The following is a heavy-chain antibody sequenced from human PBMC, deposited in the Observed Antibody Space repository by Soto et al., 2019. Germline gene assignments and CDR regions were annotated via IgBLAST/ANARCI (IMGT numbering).Heavy chain of an antibody. CDR2: IKGSGDST. CDR3: AKGVVVVARRMYYFDY. Sequence: EVQLLESGGGLVQPGGSLRLSCAASGFTFSSYAMSWVRQAPGKGLEWVSAIKGSGDSTHYADSVKGRFTISSDNSKNTLYLQMNSLRAEDTAVYYCAKGVVVVARRMYYFDYWGQGTLVTVSS. J-gene: IGHJ4*02. CDR1: GFTFSSYA. D-gene: IGHD2-15*01. V-gene: IGHV3-23*01.